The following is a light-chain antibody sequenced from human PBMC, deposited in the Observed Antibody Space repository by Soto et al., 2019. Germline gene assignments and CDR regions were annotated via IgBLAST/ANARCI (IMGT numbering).Light chain of an antibody. CDR3: RAWDSSTGI. CDR1: KLGDKY. CDR2: QDR. V-gene: IGLV3-1*01. Sequence: SYELIQPPSVSVSPGQTASITCSGDKLGDKYACWYQQKPGQSPVLVIYQDRKRPSGIPERFSGSNSGNTATLTISGTQAMDEADYYCRAWDSSTGIFGGGTQLTVL. J-gene: IGLJ2*01.